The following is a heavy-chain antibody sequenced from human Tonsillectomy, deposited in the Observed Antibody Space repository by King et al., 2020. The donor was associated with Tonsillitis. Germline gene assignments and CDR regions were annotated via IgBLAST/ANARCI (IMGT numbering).Heavy chain of an antibody. D-gene: IGHD3-16*01. Sequence: VQLVESGGGLVQPGGSLRLSCIVSGFTFKSYWMSWVRQAPGRGLEWVASIRQDGSEKYYVDSVKGRFTISRDNAKSSLYLQMNGLSADDTAVYYCARELRVSYWGQGSLVTVSS. CDR2: IRQDGSEK. CDR3: ARELRVSY. V-gene: IGHV3-7*03. J-gene: IGHJ4*02. CDR1: GFTFKSYW.